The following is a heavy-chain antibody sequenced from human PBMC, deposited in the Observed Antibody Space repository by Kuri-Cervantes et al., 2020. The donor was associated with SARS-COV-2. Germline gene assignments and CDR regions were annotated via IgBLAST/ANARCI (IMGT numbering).Heavy chain of an antibody. CDR3: AREDIVVVPAYYDDAFDI. D-gene: IGHD2-2*01. CDR2: INPSGGST. CDR1: GYTFTSYY. J-gene: IGHJ3*02. V-gene: IGHV1-46*01. Sequence: ASVKVSCRASGYTFTSYYMHWVRQAPGQGLEWMGIINPSGGSTSYAQKFQGRVTRTRDTATSTVYMELSSLRSEDTAVYYCAREDIVVVPAYYDDAFDIWGQGTMVTVSS.